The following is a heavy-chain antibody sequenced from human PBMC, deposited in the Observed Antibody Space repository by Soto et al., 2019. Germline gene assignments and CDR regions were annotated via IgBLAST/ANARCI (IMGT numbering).Heavy chain of an antibody. CDR3: ARVHGYSSSWFPEYWYFDL. Sequence: GASVKVCCNASGYTFTSYGIIRVRQAPGQGLEWMGWISAYNGNTNYAQKLQGRVTMTTDTSPSTAYMELRSLRSDDTAVYYCARVHGYSSSWFPEYWYFDLWGRGTLVTVSS. CDR2: ISAYNGNT. J-gene: IGHJ2*01. V-gene: IGHV1-18*01. D-gene: IGHD6-13*01. CDR1: GYTFTSYG.